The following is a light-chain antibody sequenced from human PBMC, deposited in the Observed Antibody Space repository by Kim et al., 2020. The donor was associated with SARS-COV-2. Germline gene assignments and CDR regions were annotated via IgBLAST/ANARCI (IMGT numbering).Light chain of an antibody. J-gene: IGLJ6*01. CDR3: QSFDPSLSGSRV. CDR1: SSNIGAGYD. V-gene: IGLV1-40*01. Sequence: QSVLTQPPSVSGAPGQRVTISCTGNSSNIGAGYDVQWYQQLPGTAPKLLMFGNVNRPSGVPDRFSGSKSGTSASLAITGLQAEDEADYYCQSFDPSLSGSRVFGSGTKVTVL. CDR2: GNV.